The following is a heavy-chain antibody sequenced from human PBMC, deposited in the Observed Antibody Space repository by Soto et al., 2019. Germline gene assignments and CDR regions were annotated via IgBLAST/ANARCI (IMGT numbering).Heavy chain of an antibody. CDR2: MSSSSTYI. D-gene: IGHD3-3*01. J-gene: IGHJ6*02. CDR3: ARDGWDVSRFWEWSAGMGV. V-gene: IGHV3-21*01. Sequence: EVQLVESGGGLVKPGGSLRLSCAASGFGFSSYDINWVRQAPGKGLEWVSSMSSSSTYIYYADSVKGRFTISRDNDKISHYMQMNSLGAEDKAVYYCARDGWDVSRFWEWSAGMGVWGQGTTVTVSS. CDR1: GFGFSSYD.